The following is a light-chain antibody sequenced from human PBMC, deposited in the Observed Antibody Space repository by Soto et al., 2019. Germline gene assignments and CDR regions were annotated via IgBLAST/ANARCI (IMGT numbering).Light chain of an antibody. V-gene: IGKV3-20*01. J-gene: IGKJ1*01. Sequence: EIVLTQSPGTLSLSPGERATLSCRASQSVSTSYLAWYQQKPGQAPRILIYGASSRATGIPDRFSGSGSGTDFTLTISGLEPEDFAVYYCPQYASSPRTFGQGTKEEIK. CDR2: GAS. CDR1: QSVSTSY. CDR3: PQYASSPRT.